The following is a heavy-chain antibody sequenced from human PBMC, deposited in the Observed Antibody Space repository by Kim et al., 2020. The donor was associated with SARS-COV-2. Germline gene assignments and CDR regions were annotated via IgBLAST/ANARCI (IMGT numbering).Heavy chain of an antibody. V-gene: IGHV1-46*01. CDR3: ARDSLNRLVTFGRVIKGHLDY. CDR1: GYTFTYYY. D-gene: IGHD3-16*02. CDR2: INPSGGST. J-gene: IGHJ4*02. Sequence: ASVKVSCKASGYTFTYYYIHWVRQAPGQGLEWMGIINPSGGSTTYAQKFQGRVTMTTDTSTSTVNMELHSLRSEDTAVYYCARDSLNRLVTFGRVIKGHLDYWGQGSLVAVSS.